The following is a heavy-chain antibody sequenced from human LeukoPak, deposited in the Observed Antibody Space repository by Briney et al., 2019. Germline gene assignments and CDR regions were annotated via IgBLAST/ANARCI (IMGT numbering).Heavy chain of an antibody. V-gene: IGHV3-74*01. CDR1: GFTFSGAW. CDR3: AKAIGSSGSA. D-gene: IGHD6-25*01. Sequence: PGGSLRLSCAASGFTFSGAWLHWVRQAPGKGLVWVSRINNDGTTTKYADSVKGRFTISRDNAKNTLYLQMNSLRAEDTALYYCAKAIGSSGSAWGQGTLVTVSS. CDR2: INNDGTTT. J-gene: IGHJ5*02.